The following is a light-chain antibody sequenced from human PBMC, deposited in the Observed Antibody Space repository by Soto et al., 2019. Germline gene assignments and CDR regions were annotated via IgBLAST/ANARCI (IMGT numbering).Light chain of an antibody. CDR1: QSILYSSNNKNY. CDR2: WAS. CDR3: QPYYSAALT. Sequence: DMVMAESPDSVALCVGGSTTINCKSSQSILYSSNNKNYLVWYQQKPGQPPKVLIYWASTRESGVPDRFSGSGYGKDFTLTSSRVPAEDVAVYSCQPYYSAALTFGGGAKVDIK. J-gene: IGKJ4*01. V-gene: IGKV4-1*01.